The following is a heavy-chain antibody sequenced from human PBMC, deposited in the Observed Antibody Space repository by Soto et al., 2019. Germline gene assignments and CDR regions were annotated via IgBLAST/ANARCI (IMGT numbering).Heavy chain of an antibody. J-gene: IGHJ6*03. Sequence: GGSLRLSCAASGFTFSSYWMHWVRQAPGKGLVWVSRINSDGSSTSYADSVKGRFTISRDNAKNTLYLQMNSLRAEDTAVYYCARAPSYSSGWYLGIDYYYMDVWGKGTTVTVSS. CDR3: ARAPSYSSGWYLGIDYYYMDV. V-gene: IGHV3-74*01. D-gene: IGHD6-19*01. CDR1: GFTFSSYW. CDR2: INSDGSST.